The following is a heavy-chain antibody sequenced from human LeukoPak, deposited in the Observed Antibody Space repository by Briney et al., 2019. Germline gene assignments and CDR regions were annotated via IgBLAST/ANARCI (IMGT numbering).Heavy chain of an antibody. CDR2: INAGNGNT. J-gene: IGHJ4*02. D-gene: IGHD6-13*01. V-gene: IGHV1-3*01. CDR1: GGTFSSYA. Sequence: ASVKVSCKASGGTFSSYAISWVRQAPGQGLEWMGGINAGNGNTKYSQKFQGRVTITRDTSASTAYMELSSLRSEDTAVYYCARGSWYYYWGQGTLVTVSS. CDR3: ARGSWYYY.